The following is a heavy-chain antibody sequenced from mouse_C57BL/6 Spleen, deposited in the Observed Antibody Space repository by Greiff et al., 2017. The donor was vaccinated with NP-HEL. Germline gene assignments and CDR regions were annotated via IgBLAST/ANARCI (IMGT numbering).Heavy chain of an antibody. CDR3: ARRDGYYAGWYFDV. Sequence: QVQLQQPGAELVRPGTSVKLSCKASGYTFTSYWMHWVKQRPGQGLEWIGVIDPSDSYTNYNQKFKGKATLTVDTSSSTAYMQLSSLTSEDSAVYYGARRDGYYAGWYFDVWGTGTTVTVSS. V-gene: IGHV1-59*01. CDR1: GYTFTSYW. CDR2: IDPSDSYT. J-gene: IGHJ1*03. D-gene: IGHD2-3*01.